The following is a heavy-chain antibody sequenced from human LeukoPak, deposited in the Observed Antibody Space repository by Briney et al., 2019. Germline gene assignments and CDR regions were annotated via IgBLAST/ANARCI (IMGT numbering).Heavy chain of an antibody. Sequence: PSETLSLTCTVSGGSISSSSYYWGWIRQPPGKGLEWIGTIYYSGSTYYNPSLKSRVTISVDTSKNQFSLKLSSVTAADTAVYYCARNLAGHFGGFYFDDWGQGTPVTVSS. V-gene: IGHV4-39*07. J-gene: IGHJ4*02. CDR3: ARNLAGHFGGFYFDD. D-gene: IGHD2-21*01. CDR1: GGSISSSSYY. CDR2: IYYSGST.